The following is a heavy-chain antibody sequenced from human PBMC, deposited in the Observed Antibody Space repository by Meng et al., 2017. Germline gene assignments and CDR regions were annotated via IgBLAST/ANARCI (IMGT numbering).Heavy chain of an antibody. Sequence: EVQLVWFGGVLRRAGWLCRPSCVSTGFRVTDAWMSWVLQAPGKGLEWVGRINSNSDDGTTYYAAPVKGRFTISRDDSKNTLYLQMNSLITEDTAVYFCATGAAASDHWGQGTLVTVSS. CDR1: GFRVTDAW. J-gene: IGHJ4*02. V-gene: IGHV3-15*01. D-gene: IGHD6-13*01. CDR3: ATGAAASDH. CDR2: INSNSDDGTT.